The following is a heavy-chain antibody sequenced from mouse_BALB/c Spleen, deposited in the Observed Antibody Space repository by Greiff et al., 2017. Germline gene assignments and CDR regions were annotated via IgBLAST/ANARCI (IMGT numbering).Heavy chain of an antibody. CDR1: GFNIKDTY. D-gene: IGHD3-3*01. CDR2: IDPANGNT. Sequence: VHVKQSGAELVKPGASVKLSCTASGFNIKDTYMHWVKQRPEQGLEWIGRIDPANGNTKYDPKFQGKATITADTSSNTAYLQLSSLTSEDTAVYYCARWGDGGFAYWGQGTLVTVSA. V-gene: IGHV14-3*02. J-gene: IGHJ3*01. CDR3: ARWGDGGFAY.